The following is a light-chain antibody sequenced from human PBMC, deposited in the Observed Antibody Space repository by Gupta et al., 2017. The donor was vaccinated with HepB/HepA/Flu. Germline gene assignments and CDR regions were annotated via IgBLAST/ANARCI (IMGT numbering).Light chain of an antibody. CDR3: QQDNSYWT. V-gene: IGKV1-5*03. J-gene: IGKJ1*01. Sequence: DIQMTLSPSTLSASVGDRGTITCRASQSISVWVAWYQQKPGKAPKLLIYKASVLERGVPSRFSGSGAGTEFTLTISSLQPDDFATYYCQQDNSYWTFGQGTKVEIK. CDR1: QSISVW. CDR2: KAS.